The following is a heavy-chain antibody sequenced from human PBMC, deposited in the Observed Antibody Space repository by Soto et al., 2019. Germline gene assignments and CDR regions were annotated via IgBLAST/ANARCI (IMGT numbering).Heavy chain of an antibody. CDR3: ARGGVPGAFDI. CDR1: GGSISSYY. Sequence: SETLSLTCTVSGGSISSYYWSWIRQPPGKGLEWIGYIYYSGSTNYNPSLKSRVTISRENAKNSLYLQMNSLRAGDTAVYYCARGGVPGAFDIWGQGTMVTVSS. V-gene: IGHV4-59*12. J-gene: IGHJ3*02. CDR2: IYYSGST. D-gene: IGHD3-16*01.